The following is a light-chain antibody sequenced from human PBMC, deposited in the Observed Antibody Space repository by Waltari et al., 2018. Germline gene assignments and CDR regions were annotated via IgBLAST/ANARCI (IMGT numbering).Light chain of an antibody. CDR2: EVN. CDR3: TSYAGSNNLP. Sequence: QSALTQPPSASGSLGQSAPISRTGTSSDVGGSDLVSSYQQHPGKAPKPIIYEVNKRPSGVPDRFSGSKSGNTASLTVSGLQAEDEADYYCTSYAGSNNLPFGGGTKLTVL. CDR1: SSDVGGSDL. V-gene: IGLV2-8*01. J-gene: IGLJ2*01.